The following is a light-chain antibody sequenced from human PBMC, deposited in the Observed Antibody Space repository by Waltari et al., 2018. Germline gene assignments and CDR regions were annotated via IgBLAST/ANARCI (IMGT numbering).Light chain of an antibody. J-gene: IGKJ4*01. CDR1: QSVLYSSNNKNH. CDR2: GAS. Sequence: DILMTPSPDSLAVSLGERATINCKYSQSVLYSSNNKNHLAWYQQKPGQPPKLLIHGASTRESGVPDRFSGSGSGTDFTLTISSLQAEDVAVYYCQQYYSTPLTFGGGTKVEIK. CDR3: QQYYSTPLT. V-gene: IGKV4-1*01.